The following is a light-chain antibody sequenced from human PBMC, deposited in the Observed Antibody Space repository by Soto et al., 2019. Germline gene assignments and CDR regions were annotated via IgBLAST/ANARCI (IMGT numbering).Light chain of an antibody. V-gene: IGKV1-39*01. Sequence: DIQMTQSPSSLSASVGDGVTITCRASQSISNYLNWYQQKPGKAPNLLIYAASSLQVGVPSRFSGSGSGTDFTLTISSLQPEDFATYYCQQSFSSPRTFGQGTKLEIK. J-gene: IGKJ2*01. CDR3: QQSFSSPRT. CDR2: AAS. CDR1: QSISNY.